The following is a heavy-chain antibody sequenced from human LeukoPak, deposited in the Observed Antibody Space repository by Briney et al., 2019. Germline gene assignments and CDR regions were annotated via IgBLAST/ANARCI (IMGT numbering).Heavy chain of an antibody. J-gene: IGHJ6*02. Sequence: GASVKVSCKASGYTFTSYYMHWVRQAPGQGLEWMGIINPSGGSTSYAQKFQGRVTMTRDTSTSTVYMELSSLRSEDTAVYYCARGHYYGDYLYYGMDVWGQGTTVTVSS. CDR1: GYTFTSYY. CDR3: ARGHYYGDYLYYGMDV. D-gene: IGHD4-17*01. CDR2: INPSGGST. V-gene: IGHV1-46*01.